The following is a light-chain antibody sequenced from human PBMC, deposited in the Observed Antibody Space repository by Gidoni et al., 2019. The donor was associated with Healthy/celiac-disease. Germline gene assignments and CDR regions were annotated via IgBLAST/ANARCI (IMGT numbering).Light chain of an antibody. V-gene: IGKV2-28*01. Sequence: DLVIAQSPLSLPVTPGEPASISCRSSQSLLHSNGYNYLDWYLQKPVQSPQLLIYLGSNRASGVPDRFSGSGAGTDVTLKISRVEAEDVGVYYCMQALQTPLTFGGGTKVEIK. J-gene: IGKJ4*01. CDR3: MQALQTPLT. CDR1: QSLLHSNGYNY. CDR2: LGS.